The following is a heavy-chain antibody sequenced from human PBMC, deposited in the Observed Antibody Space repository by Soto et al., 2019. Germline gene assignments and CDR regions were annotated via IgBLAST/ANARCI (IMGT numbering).Heavy chain of an antibody. D-gene: IGHD3-10*01. J-gene: IGHJ4*02. CDR2: IIPIFGTA. V-gene: IGHV1-69*06. Sequence: SLKGSCKTSGDTFSSYAISWVRQAPGQGLEWMGGIIPIFGTANYAQKFQGRVTITADKSTSTAYMELSSLRSEDTAVYYCARDRRGNSGFDYWGQGTLVTVSS. CDR1: GDTFSSYA. CDR3: ARDRRGNSGFDY.